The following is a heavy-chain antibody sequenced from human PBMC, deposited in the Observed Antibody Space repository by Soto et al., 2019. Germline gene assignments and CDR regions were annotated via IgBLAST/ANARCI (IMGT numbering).Heavy chain of an antibody. CDR3: ARSPRIAAAGTGWFDP. V-gene: IGHV4-59*01. CDR1: GDSIWRYY. J-gene: IGHJ5*02. CDR2: IYYSGST. Sequence: SGSLDLTCTVPGDSIWRYYWSWIRQPPVKGLEWIGYIYYSGSTNYNPSLKSRVTISVDTSKNQFSLKLSSVTAADTAVYYCARSPRIAAAGTGWFDPWGQGTLVTVSS. D-gene: IGHD6-13*01.